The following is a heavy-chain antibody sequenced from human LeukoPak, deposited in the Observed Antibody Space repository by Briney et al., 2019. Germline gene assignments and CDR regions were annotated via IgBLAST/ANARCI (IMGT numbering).Heavy chain of an antibody. CDR1: GYTFTSYY. J-gene: IGHJ4*02. CDR2: IIPSDGES. CDR3: ARSTYGGNQIDF. Sequence: GASVKVSCKPSGYTFTSYYLHWVRQAPGQGLDWMGVIIPSDGESAYAQKFQGRLTMTRDTSTSTLYMDLGSLRSEDTAVYYCARSTYGGNQIDFWGQGTLVTASS. D-gene: IGHD4-23*01. V-gene: IGHV1-46*01.